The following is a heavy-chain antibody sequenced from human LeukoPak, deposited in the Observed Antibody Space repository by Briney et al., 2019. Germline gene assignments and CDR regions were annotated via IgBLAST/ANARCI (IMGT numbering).Heavy chain of an antibody. J-gene: IGHJ5*02. D-gene: IGHD6-13*01. CDR1: GGSFCGYY. V-gene: IGHV4-34*01. CDR3: ARGSLWQQLGNWFDP. CDR2: INHSGST. Sequence: SETLSLTCAVYGGSFCGYYWSWIRQPPGKGLEWIGEINHSGSTNYNPSLKSRVTISVDTSKNQFSLKLSSVTAADTAVYYCARGSLWQQLGNWFDPWGQRTLVTVSS.